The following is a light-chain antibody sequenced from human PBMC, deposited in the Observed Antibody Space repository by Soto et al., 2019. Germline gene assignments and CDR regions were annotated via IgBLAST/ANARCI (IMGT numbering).Light chain of an antibody. V-gene: IGKV1-9*01. CDR2: AAS. CDR1: QDIAIY. J-gene: IGKJ4*01. Sequence: IQLTQSPSSLSASVGDRVTITCRASQDIAIYLAWYQQKPGEAPQLLIYAASTLYGGVPSRFSGSGSGTDFALTITSLQAEDFATYYCQQLLMYPSTFGGGTKVEIK. CDR3: QQLLMYPST.